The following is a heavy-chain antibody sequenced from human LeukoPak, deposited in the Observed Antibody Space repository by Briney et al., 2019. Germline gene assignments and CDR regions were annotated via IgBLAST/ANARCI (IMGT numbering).Heavy chain of an antibody. CDR2: ISGSGGST. CDR3: AKDYVVVPAARRAGRTYGQNNWFDP. D-gene: IGHD2-2*01. CDR1: GFTFSSYA. J-gene: IGHJ5*02. V-gene: IGHV3-23*01. Sequence: GGSLRLSCAASGFTFSSYAMSWVCQAPGKGLEWVSAISGSGGSTYYADSVKGRFTISRDNSKNTLYLQMNSLRAEDTAVYYCAKDYVVVPAARRAGRTYGQNNWFDPWAQGTLVTVSS.